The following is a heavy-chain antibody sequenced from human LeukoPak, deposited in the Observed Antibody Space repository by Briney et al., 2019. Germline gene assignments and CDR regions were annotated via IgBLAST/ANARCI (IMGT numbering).Heavy chain of an antibody. J-gene: IGHJ4*02. V-gene: IGHV1-2*02. CDR3: ARASRGYDFWSGYQNDPIDY. CDR1: GYTFTGYY. D-gene: IGHD3-3*01. Sequence: GASVKVSCKASGYTFTGYYMHWVRQAPGQGLEWMGWINPNSGGTNYAQKFQGRVTMTRDTSISTAYMELSRLRSDDTAVYYCARASRGYDFWSGYQNDPIDYWGQGTLVTVSS. CDR2: INPNSGGT.